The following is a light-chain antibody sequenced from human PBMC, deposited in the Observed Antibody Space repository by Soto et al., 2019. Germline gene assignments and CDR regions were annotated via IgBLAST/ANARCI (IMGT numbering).Light chain of an antibody. V-gene: IGKV1-5*03. Sequence: IRMTQSPSSLSASTGDRVTITCRASQSISSWLAWYQQKPGKAPKLLIYKASSLESGVPSRFSGSGSGTEFTLTISSLQPDDFATYYCQQYNSYSRTFGQGTKVDI. CDR1: QSISSW. CDR3: QQYNSYSRT. J-gene: IGKJ1*01. CDR2: KAS.